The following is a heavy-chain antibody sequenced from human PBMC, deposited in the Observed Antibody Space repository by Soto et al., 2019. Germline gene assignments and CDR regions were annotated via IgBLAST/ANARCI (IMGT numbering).Heavy chain of an antibody. J-gene: IGHJ6*02. V-gene: IGHV3-33*01. CDR3: ARAGYCTNGVCFSSMDYYYGMDV. CDR2: IWYDGSNK. D-gene: IGHD2-8*01. CDR1: GFTFSSYG. Sequence: GGSLRLSCAASGFTFSSYGMHWVRQAPGKGLEWVAVIWYDGSNKYYADSVKGRFTISRDNSKNTLYLQMNSLRAEDTAVYYCARAGYCTNGVCFSSMDYYYGMDVWGQGTTVTVSS.